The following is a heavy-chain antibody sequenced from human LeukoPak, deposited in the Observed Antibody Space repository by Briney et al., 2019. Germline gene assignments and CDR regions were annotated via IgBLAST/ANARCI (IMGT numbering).Heavy chain of an antibody. Sequence: ASVKVSCKASGYTLTGNYMHGVRQAPGQGLEWMGWIDPNRAGTDYAQKFQGKVPMTRHTSTSTAYMELSRLKSDDAAIYFCARSANGGGDYWGQGTLVTVSS. V-gene: IGHV1-2*02. D-gene: IGHD2-8*01. CDR2: IDPNRAGT. J-gene: IGHJ4*02. CDR3: ARSANGGGDY. CDR1: GYTLTGNY.